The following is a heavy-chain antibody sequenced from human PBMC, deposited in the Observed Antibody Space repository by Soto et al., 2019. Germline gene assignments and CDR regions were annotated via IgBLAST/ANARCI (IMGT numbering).Heavy chain of an antibody. V-gene: IGHV3-74*01. D-gene: IGHD5-18*01. Sequence: EVQLVESGGGLVQPGGSLRLSCAASGFTFSSYWMHWVRQAPGKGLVWVSRINSDGSSTSYADSVKGRFTISRDNAKNTLYLQVNSLRAEDTAVYYCARDDRIQLWPGYYYGMDVWGQGTTVTVSS. CDR3: ARDDRIQLWPGYYYGMDV. CDR2: INSDGSST. J-gene: IGHJ6*02. CDR1: GFTFSSYW.